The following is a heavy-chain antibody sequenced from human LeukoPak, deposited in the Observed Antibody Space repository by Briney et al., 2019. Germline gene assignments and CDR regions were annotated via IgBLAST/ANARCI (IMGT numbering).Heavy chain of an antibody. CDR1: GFAFSSYS. CDR2: ISSSSYYV. V-gene: IGHV3-21*01. J-gene: IGHJ5*01. CDR3: VRDTAKVSDS. D-gene: IGHD4-17*01. Sequence: GGSLRLSCAASGFAFSSYSMNWVRQAPGKGLEWVSSISSSSYYVFYADSVKGRFTLSRDNAKNSLYLQMNSLRAEDTAVYYCVRDTAKVSDSWGQGTLVTVSS.